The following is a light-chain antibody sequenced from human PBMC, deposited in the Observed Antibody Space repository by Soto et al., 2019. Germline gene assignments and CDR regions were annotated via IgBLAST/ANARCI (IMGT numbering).Light chain of an antibody. CDR2: GAS. CDR3: QQYNKWPLT. Sequence: EIVMTQSPATLSVSPVSRATVPCRASQSVRNNLAWYQQKSGQAPRLLIYGASTRATGIPARFSGSGYGTEFTLTISSLQSEDFAVYYCQQYNKWPLTFGGGTKVDIK. V-gene: IGKV3-15*01. CDR1: QSVRNN. J-gene: IGKJ4*01.